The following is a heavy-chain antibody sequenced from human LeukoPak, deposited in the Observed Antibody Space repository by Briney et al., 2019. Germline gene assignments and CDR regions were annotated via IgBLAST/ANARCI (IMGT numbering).Heavy chain of an antibody. CDR2: IIPIFGTA. J-gene: IGHJ5*02. D-gene: IGHD6-19*01. Sequence: GASVKVSCKASGGTFSSYAISWVRQAPGQGLEWMGGIIPIFGTANYAQKFQGRVTITTDESTSTAYMELSSLRSEDTAVYYCARLEDDSSGWYRWFDPWGQGTLVTVSS. V-gene: IGHV1-69*05. CDR1: GGTFSSYA. CDR3: ARLEDDSSGWYRWFDP.